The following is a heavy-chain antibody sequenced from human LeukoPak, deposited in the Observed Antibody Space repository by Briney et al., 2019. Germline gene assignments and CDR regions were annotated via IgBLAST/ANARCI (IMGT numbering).Heavy chain of an antibody. J-gene: IGHJ4*02. CDR2: INQDGSGK. CDR1: GFTFTSYW. CDR3: ARRNLFDC. V-gene: IGHV3-7*01. Sequence: GGSLRLSCAASGFTFTSYWMNWVRQAPGKGLEWVAGINQDGSGKYYVDSVKGRFTISRDNAKNSLYLQMNSLRADDTAVYYCARRNLFDCWGQGTLVTVSS.